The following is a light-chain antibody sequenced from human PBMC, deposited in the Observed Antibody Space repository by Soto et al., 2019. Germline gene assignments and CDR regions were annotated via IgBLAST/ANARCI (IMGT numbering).Light chain of an antibody. Sequence: QLVLTQSSSASASLGSSVKLTCTLSSGHSSYIIAWHQQQPGKAPRYLMKLEGSGSYNKGSGVPDRFSGSSSGADRYLTISNLQSEDEVDYYCETWDSNTRVFGGGTKLTVL. CDR3: ETWDSNTRV. J-gene: IGLJ2*01. CDR1: SGHSSYI. CDR2: LEGSGSY. V-gene: IGLV4-60*03.